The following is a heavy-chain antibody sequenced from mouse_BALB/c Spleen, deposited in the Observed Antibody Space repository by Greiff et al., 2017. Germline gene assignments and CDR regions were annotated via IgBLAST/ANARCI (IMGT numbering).Heavy chain of an antibody. D-gene: IGHD2-4*01. CDR3: ARSTMITTGYFDY. V-gene: IGHV1-63*02. CDR1: GYTFTNYW. J-gene: IGHJ2*01. Sequence: VQRVESGAELVRPGTSVKISCKASGYTFTNYWLGWVKQRPGHGLEWIGDIYPGGGYTNYNEKFKGKATLTADTSSSTAYMQLSSLTSEDSAVYFCARSTMITTGYFDYWGQGTTLTVSS. CDR2: IYPGGGYT.